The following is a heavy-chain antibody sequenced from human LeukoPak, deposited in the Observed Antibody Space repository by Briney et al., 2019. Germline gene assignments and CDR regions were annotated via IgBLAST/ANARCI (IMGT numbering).Heavy chain of an antibody. J-gene: IGHJ6*03. V-gene: IGHV1-8*03. Sequence: ASVKVSCKASGYTFTSYDINWVRQATGQGLEWMGWMNPNSGNTGYAQKFQGRVTITRNTSISTAYMELSSLRSEDTAVYYCVRAPRGVVRGVTVYLHYYYYYYMDVWGKGTTVTVSS. D-gene: IGHD3-10*01. CDR2: MNPNSGNT. CDR3: VRAPRGVVRGVTVYLHYYYYYYMDV. CDR1: GYTFTSYD.